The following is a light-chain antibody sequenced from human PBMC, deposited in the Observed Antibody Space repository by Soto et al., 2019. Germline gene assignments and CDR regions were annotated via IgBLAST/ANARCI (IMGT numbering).Light chain of an antibody. CDR2: AAS. Sequence: LPASVGDRATITYRASQCISSYLAWYQQKPGKAPKLLIYAASTLQSGVPSRFSGSGSGTEFTLTISSLQPDDFATYYCQHYNSYSEAFGQGTKVDI. V-gene: IGKV1-9*01. CDR3: QHYNSYSEA. CDR1: QCISSY. J-gene: IGKJ1*01.